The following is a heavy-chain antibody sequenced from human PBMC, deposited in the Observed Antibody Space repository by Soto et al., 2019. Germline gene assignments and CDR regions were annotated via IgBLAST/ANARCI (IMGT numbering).Heavy chain of an antibody. V-gene: IGHV3-33*01. J-gene: IGHJ4*02. D-gene: IGHD5-18*01. CDR1: GFTFSDCG. Sequence: QVQLVESGGGVVQPGRSLRLSCTTSGFTFSDCGMHWVRQAPGKGLEWVALMWYDGSKKYFADSVKGRFTVSSDNSKNTSYLQMNNIRAEDTAVYYCARDMGAKVDTAMFVGGSFDYWGKGTLVTVSS. CDR2: MWYDGSKK. CDR3: ARDMGAKVDTAMFVGGSFDY.